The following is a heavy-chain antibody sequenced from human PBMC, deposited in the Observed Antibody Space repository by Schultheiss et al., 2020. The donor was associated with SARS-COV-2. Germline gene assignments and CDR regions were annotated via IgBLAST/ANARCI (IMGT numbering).Heavy chain of an antibody. Sequence: SETLSLTCAVYGGSFSGYYWSWIRQPPGKGLEWIGEINHSGSTNYNPSLKSRVTISVDTSKNQFSLKLSSVTAADTAVYYCARNKYDFWTTGAFDIWGQGTMVTVSS. CDR3: ARNKYDFWTTGAFDI. CDR1: GGSFSGYY. D-gene: IGHD3-3*01. CDR2: INHSGST. J-gene: IGHJ3*02. V-gene: IGHV4-34*01.